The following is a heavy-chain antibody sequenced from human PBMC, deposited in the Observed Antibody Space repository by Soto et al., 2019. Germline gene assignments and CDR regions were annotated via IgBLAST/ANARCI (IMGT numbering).Heavy chain of an antibody. CDR2: IWCDGSNK. J-gene: IGHJ6*02. V-gene: IGHV3-33*01. CDR1: GFTFSSYG. Sequence: QVQLVESGGGVVQPGRSLRLSCAASGFTFSSYGMHWVRQAPGKGLEWVAVIWCDGSNKYYADSVKGRFTISRDNSKNKRYLQMNSLRAEDTAVHYCARRDGWSGYLSYYYDMDGWRHGATVTVSS. CDR3: ARRDGWSGYLSYYYDMDG. D-gene: IGHD3-3*01.